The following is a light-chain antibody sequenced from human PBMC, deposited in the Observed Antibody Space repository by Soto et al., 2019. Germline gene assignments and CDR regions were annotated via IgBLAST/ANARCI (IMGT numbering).Light chain of an antibody. Sequence: DIVMTQSPLSLPVTPGEPASISCRSSQSLLHTNAYNYLVWYLQKPGQSPQLLIYWGSNRASGGPDRFSGSGSGTDFTLKISRVEAEDVGVYYCMQALQTPPYTFGQGTKLEIK. CDR3: MQALQTPPYT. CDR1: QSLLHTNAYNY. V-gene: IGKV2-28*01. J-gene: IGKJ2*01. CDR2: WGS.